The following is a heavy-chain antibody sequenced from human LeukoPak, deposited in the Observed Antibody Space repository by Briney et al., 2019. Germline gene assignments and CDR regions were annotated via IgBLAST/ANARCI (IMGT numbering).Heavy chain of an antibody. Sequence: GGSLRLSCAASGLNITNYYMSWVRQAPGKGLEWVSVIYSGGTTYYADSVKGRFTISRDNSNSTVSLQMNSLRVDDTAVYYCARASWGYDFDSWGQGTLVTVSS. CDR2: IYSGGTT. CDR1: GLNITNYY. J-gene: IGHJ4*02. D-gene: IGHD7-27*01. CDR3: ARASWGYDFDS. V-gene: IGHV3-53*01.